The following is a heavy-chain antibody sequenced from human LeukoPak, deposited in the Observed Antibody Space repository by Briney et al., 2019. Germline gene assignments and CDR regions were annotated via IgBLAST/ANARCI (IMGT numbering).Heavy chain of an antibody. J-gene: IGHJ4*02. D-gene: IGHD6-19*01. Sequence: PGGSLRLSCAASGSTFSSYGMHWVRQAPGKGLEWVAVISYDGSNKYYADSVKGRFTISRDNSKNTLYLQMNSLRAEDTAVYYCAKDHSSGWYSEPYFDYWGQGTLVTVSS. CDR1: GSTFSSYG. CDR3: AKDHSSGWYSEPYFDY. V-gene: IGHV3-30*18. CDR2: ISYDGSNK.